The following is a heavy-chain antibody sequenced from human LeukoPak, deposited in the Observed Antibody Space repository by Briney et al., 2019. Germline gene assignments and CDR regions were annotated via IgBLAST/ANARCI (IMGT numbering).Heavy chain of an antibody. J-gene: IGHJ4*02. V-gene: IGHV1-24*01. CDR2: FDPEDGET. CDR3: AIYCGGDCYGSFDY. D-gene: IGHD2-21*02. Sequence: ASVKVSCKVSGCTLTELSMHWVRQAPGKGLEWMGGFDPEDGETIYAQKFQGRVTMTEDTSTDTAYMELSSLRSEDTAVYYCAIYCGGDCYGSFDYWGQGTLVTVSS. CDR1: GCTLTELS.